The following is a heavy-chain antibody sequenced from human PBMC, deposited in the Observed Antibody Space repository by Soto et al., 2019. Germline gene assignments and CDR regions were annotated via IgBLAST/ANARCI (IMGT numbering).Heavy chain of an antibody. CDR1: GYTFTSYY. D-gene: IGHD3-22*01. V-gene: IGHV1-46*01. J-gene: IGHJ4*02. CDR2: INPSGGST. CDR3: ARDRYADRYYYDSSGYLPSDY. Sequence: WASVKVSCKASGYTFTSYYMHWVRQAPGQGLEWMGIINPSGGSTNYAQKFQGRVTMTRDTSTSTVYMELSSLRSEDTAVYYCARDRYADRYYYDSSGYLPSDYWGQGTLVTVSS.